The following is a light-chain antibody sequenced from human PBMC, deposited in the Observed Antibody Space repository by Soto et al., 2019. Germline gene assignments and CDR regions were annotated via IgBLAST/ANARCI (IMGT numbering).Light chain of an antibody. CDR1: QTVNGNY. CDR2: GTS. J-gene: IGKJ2*01. V-gene: IGKV3-20*01. CDR3: QQSYSAPYT. Sequence: ETVLTQSPGTLSLSPGERATLSCRASQTVNGNYLGWYQQKPGQAPRLLIYGTSSRATGIPDRFSGSGSGTDFTLTISRLEPEDFAVYYCQQSYSAPYTFGQGARLEIK.